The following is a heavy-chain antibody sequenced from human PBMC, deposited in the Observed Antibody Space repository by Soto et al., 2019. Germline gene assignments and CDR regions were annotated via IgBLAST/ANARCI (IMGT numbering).Heavy chain of an antibody. V-gene: IGHV1-2*04. CDR3: ARDRDPIVGATRRRYSLWFDP. J-gene: IGHJ5*02. CDR2: INPNSGGT. Sequence: ASVKVSCKASGYTFTGYYMHWVLQAPGQGLEWMGWINPNSGGTNYAQKFQGWVTMTRDTSISTAYMELSRLRSDDTAVYYCARDRDPIVGATRRRYSLWFDPWGQGTLVTVS. D-gene: IGHD1-26*01. CDR1: GYTFTGYY.